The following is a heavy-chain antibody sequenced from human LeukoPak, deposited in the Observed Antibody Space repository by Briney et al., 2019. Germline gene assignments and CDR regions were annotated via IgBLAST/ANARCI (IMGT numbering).Heavy chain of an antibody. CDR1: GGTFSSYA. CDR2: FIPILGTA. D-gene: IGHD2-2*01. Sequence: ASVRVSCKASGGTFSSYAISWVRQAPGQGLEWMGGFIPILGTAKYAQRLQGRVTITADESTSTGYMELSSLRYEDTAVYYCARGLYCSSSTSCYDYGMDVWGQGTTVTVSS. J-gene: IGHJ6*02. CDR3: ARGLYCSSSTSCYDYGMDV. V-gene: IGHV1-69*13.